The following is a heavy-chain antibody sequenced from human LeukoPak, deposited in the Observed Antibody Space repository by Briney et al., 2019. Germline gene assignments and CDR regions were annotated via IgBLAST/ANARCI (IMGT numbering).Heavy chain of an antibody. V-gene: IGHV1-69*01. Sequence: SVKVSCKASGGTFSSYAISWVRQAPGQGLEWMGGIIPIFGTANYAQKFQGRVTITADESTSTAYMELSSLRSEDTAVYYCARGNYDILTDSLDHWGQGTLVTVSS. CDR3: ARGNYDILTDSLDH. D-gene: IGHD3-9*01. CDR2: IIPIFGTA. J-gene: IGHJ4*02. CDR1: GGTFSSYA.